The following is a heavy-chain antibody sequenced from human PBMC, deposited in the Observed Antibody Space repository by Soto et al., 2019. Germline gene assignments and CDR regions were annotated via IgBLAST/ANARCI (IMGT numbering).Heavy chain of an antibody. CDR2: ISAYNGNT. Sequence: QVPLVQSGAEVKKPGASVKVSCKASGYTFTSYGISWVRQAPGQGLEWMGWISAYNGNTNYAQKLQGRVTMTTDTSTSTAYMELRSLRPDDTAVYYCARASVIAAAGTPYYYYMDVWGKGTTVTVSS. D-gene: IGHD6-13*01. V-gene: IGHV1-18*01. CDR3: ARASVIAAAGTPYYYYMDV. J-gene: IGHJ6*03. CDR1: GYTFTSYG.